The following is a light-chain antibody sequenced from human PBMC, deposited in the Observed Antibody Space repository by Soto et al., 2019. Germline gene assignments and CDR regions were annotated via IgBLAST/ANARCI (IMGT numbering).Light chain of an antibody. CDR2: DDN. J-gene: IGLJ3*02. V-gene: IGLV6-57*03. CDR3: QSYDSSSLWV. CDR1: SGSIASNY. Sequence: NFMLTQPHSVSESPGKTVTISCTRSSGSIASNYVQWYQQRPGSAPTTVIYDDNQRCSGVPDRFSGSIDSSSNSASLTISGLQTEDEDDYYCQSYDSSSLWVFGGGTKLTVL.